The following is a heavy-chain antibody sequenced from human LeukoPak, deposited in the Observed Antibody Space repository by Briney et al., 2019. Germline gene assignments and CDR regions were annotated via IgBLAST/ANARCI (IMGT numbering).Heavy chain of an antibody. J-gene: IGHJ4*02. V-gene: IGHV3-30*03. D-gene: IGHD3-22*01. CDR2: ISYDGKKE. CDR3: ARGSGYPYYFDY. Sequence: PGGSLRLSCVASGFILSSYGMHWVRQAPGKGLEWAAVISYDGKKEYYADSVKGRFTISRDNSKNTLYLQMNSLRAEDTAVYYCARGSGYPYYFDYWGQGTLVTVSS. CDR1: GFILSSYG.